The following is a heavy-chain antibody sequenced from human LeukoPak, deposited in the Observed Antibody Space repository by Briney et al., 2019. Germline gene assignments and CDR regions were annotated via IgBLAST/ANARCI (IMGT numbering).Heavy chain of an antibody. J-gene: IGHJ4*02. CDR1: GGTFSSYA. CDR3: ARGKDYGDYVY. V-gene: IGHV1-69*05. D-gene: IGHD4-17*01. CDR2: IIPIFGTA. Sequence: SVKVSCRASGGTFSSYAISWVRQAPGQGLEWMGGIIPIFGTANYAQKFQGRVTITTDESTSTDYMELSSLRSEDTAVYYCARGKDYGDYVYWGQGTLVTVSS.